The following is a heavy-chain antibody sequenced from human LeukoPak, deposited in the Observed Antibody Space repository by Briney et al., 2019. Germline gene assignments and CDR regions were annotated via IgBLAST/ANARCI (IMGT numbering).Heavy chain of an antibody. CDR1: EYRFTNYW. J-gene: IGHJ4*02. D-gene: IGHD3-10*01. CDR3: VLAGSGSYYFDY. CDR2: IYPGDSDT. Sequence: GESLKISCKGFEYRFTNYWIGWVRQMPGRGLEWMGIIYPGDSDTRYSPSFQGQVTISADKSINTAYLQWSSLKASDTAMYYCVLAGSGSYYFDYWGQGILVTVSS. V-gene: IGHV5-51*01.